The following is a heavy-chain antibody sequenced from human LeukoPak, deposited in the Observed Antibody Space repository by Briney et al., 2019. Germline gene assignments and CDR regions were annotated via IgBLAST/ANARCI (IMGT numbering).Heavy chain of an antibody. Sequence: SVKVSCKASGGTFSSYAISWVRQAPGQGLEWMRGIIPIFGTANYAQKFQGRVTITADESTSTAYMELSSLRSEDTAVYYCARVGDFWSGYYPRAWFDPWGQGTLVTVSS. J-gene: IGHJ5*02. CDR3: ARVGDFWSGYYPRAWFDP. D-gene: IGHD3-3*01. V-gene: IGHV1-69*13. CDR2: IIPIFGTA. CDR1: GGTFSSYA.